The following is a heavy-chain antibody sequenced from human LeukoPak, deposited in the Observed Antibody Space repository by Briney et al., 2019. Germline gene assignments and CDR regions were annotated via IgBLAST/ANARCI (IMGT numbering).Heavy chain of an antibody. CDR1: GFTFRSYW. CDR3: ARIGIWGNDRYSVDY. Sequence: GGSLRLSCAGSGFTFRSYWMSWVRQAPGKGLEWVGNINQDGSQKNYLDSLRGRFTFSKDNAKNLLFLQMNSLTAEDTAVYYCARIGIWGNDRYSVDYWVQGTLVTVSS. J-gene: IGHJ4*02. CDR2: INQDGSQK. V-gene: IGHV3-7*01. D-gene: IGHD3-16*02.